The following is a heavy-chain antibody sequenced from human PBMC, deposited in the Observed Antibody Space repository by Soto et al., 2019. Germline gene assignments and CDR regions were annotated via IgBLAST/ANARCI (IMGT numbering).Heavy chain of an antibody. CDR2: IYYSGST. CDR1: GGSIGSYY. D-gene: IGHD4-17*01. J-gene: IGHJ4*02. V-gene: IGHV4-59*01. Sequence: SDTLALTCTVSGGSIGSYYWSWIRQPPGKGLEWIGSIYYSGSTNYNPSLKSRVTISVDTSKNQFSLKLSSVTAADTAVYYWARDIMGDDYGDYHFDYWGQGTLVTVS. CDR3: ARDIMGDDYGDYHFDY.